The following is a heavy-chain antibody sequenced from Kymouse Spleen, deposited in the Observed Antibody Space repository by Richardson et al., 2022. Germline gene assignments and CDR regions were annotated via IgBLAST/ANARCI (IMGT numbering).Heavy chain of an antibody. Sequence: EVQLVESGGGLVKPGGSLRLSCAASGFTFSSYSMNWVRQAPGKGLEWVSSISSSSSYIYYADSVKGRFTISRDNAKNSLYLQMNSLRAEDTAVYYCAREANWNYDFDYWGQGTLVTVSS. CDR2: ISSSSSYI. CDR1: GFTFSSYS. V-gene: IGHV3-21*03. J-gene: IGHJ4*02. CDR3: AREANWNYDFDY. D-gene: IGHD1-7*01.